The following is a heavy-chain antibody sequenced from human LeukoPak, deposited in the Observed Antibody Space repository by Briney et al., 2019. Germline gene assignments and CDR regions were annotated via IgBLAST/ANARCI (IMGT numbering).Heavy chain of an antibody. D-gene: IGHD6-13*01. J-gene: IGHJ6*02. CDR2: IYSGGST. CDR3: ARDVGSSWSMTLYYYYYGMDV. V-gene: IGHV3-53*01. CDR1: GFTVSSNY. Sequence: GGSLRLSCAASGFTVSSNYMSWVRQAPGKGLEWVSVIYSGGSTYYADSVKGRFTISRDNSKNTLYLQMNSLRAEDTAVYYCARDVGSSWSMTLYYYYYGMDVWGQGTTVTVSS.